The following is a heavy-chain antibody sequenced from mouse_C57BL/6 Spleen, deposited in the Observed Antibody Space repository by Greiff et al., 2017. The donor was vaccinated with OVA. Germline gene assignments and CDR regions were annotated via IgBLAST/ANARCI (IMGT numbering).Heavy chain of an antibody. Sequence: EVQLVESGGGLVQPKGSLKLSCAASGFSFNTYAMNWVRQAPGKGLEWVARIRSKSNNYATYYADSVKDRFTISRDDSESMLYLQMNNLKTEDTAMDYCVRQYVGWYFDVWGTGTTVTVSS. V-gene: IGHV10-1*01. J-gene: IGHJ1*03. CDR1: GFSFNTYA. CDR2: IRSKSNNYAT. CDR3: VRQYVGWYFDV.